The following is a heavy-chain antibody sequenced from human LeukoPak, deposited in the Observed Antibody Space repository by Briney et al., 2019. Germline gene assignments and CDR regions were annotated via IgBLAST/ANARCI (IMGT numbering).Heavy chain of an antibody. CDR2: IRYDGSNK. D-gene: IGHD6-13*01. J-gene: IGHJ3*02. Sequence: GGSLRLSCAASGFTFSSYGMHWVRQAPGKGLEWVAFIRYDGSNKYYADSVKGRFTISRDNSKNTLYLQMNSLRAEDTAVYYCAKDCIAAADPTAFDIWGQGTMVTVSS. CDR1: GFTFSSYG. CDR3: AKDCIAAADPTAFDI. V-gene: IGHV3-30*02.